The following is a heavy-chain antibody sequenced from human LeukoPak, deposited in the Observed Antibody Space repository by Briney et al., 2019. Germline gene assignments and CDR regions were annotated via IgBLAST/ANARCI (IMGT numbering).Heavy chain of an antibody. CDR1: GGTFSSYA. Sequence: ASVKVSCKASGGTFSSYAITWVRQAPGQGLEWMGRIIPTLEVANYAQKFQGRVTITADKSTSTAYMELSSLRPGDTAVYYCARVISGTWLWFWGQGTLVTVSS. CDR2: IIPTLEVA. CDR3: ARVISGTWLWF. D-gene: IGHD1-14*01. J-gene: IGHJ4*02. V-gene: IGHV1-69*04.